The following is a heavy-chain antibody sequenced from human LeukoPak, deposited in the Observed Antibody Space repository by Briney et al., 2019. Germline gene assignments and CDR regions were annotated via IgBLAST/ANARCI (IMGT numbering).Heavy chain of an antibody. V-gene: IGHV3-23*01. Sequence: GVSVRFYCAASGFTFNSYAMSWVRQAPGKGLEWVSDISGSGGSTYYADSVKGRFTISRDNSKNTLYLQMNSLRAEDTAVYYCANYNWNYGMDVWGKGTTVTVSS. D-gene: IGHD1-20*01. CDR1: GFTFNSYA. J-gene: IGHJ6*04. CDR3: ANYNWNYGMDV. CDR2: ISGSGGST.